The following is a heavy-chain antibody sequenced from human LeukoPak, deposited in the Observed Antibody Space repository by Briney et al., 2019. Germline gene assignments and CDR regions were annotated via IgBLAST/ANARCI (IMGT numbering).Heavy chain of an antibody. J-gene: IGHJ5*02. CDR1: GFTSSNYG. Sequence: PGGSLILCCSASGFTSSNYGMHWVRQAPGKGLEYVSAISSNGDSTYYADSVKGRFIISRDNSKNSLSLQMSSLRPEDTAVYYCVESACSIGASWFAPMGRGHRTTVSS. D-gene: IGHD2-15*01. CDR3: VESACSIGASWFAP. CDR2: ISSNGDST. V-gene: IGHV3-64D*09.